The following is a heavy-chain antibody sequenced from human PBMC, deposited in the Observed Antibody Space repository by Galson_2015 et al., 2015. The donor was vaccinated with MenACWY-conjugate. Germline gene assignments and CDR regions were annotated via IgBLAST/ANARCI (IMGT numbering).Heavy chain of an antibody. CDR3: ARRGSGIAARPDYYYGMDV. J-gene: IGHJ6*02. Sequence: QSGAEVKKPGESLRISCKGSGYSFTSYWISWVRQMPGKGLEWMGRIDPSDSYTNYSPSFQGHVTISADKSISTAYLQWSSLKASDTAMYYCARRGSGIAARPDYYYGMDVWGQGTTVTVSS. V-gene: IGHV5-10-1*01. D-gene: IGHD6-6*01. CDR2: IDPSDSYT. CDR1: GYSFTSYW.